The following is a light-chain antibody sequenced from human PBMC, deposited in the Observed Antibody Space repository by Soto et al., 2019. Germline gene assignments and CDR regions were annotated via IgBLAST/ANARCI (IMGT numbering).Light chain of an antibody. CDR3: SSYTSSSTYV. J-gene: IGLJ1*01. Sequence: QSALTQPASVSGSPGQSITISCTGTSSDVGGYNYVSWYQQHPGKAPKLMIYEVSNRPSGVSNRFSGSKSGNTASLTISGLQAEDEADYYGSSYTSSSTYVFVTGTKVTVL. CDR1: SSDVGGYNY. V-gene: IGLV2-14*01. CDR2: EVS.